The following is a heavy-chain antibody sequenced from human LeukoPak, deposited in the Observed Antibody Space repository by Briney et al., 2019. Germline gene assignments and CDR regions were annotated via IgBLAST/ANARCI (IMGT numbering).Heavy chain of an antibody. J-gene: IGHJ6*03. D-gene: IGHD3-10*01. CDR1: GFTFSSYE. V-gene: IGHV3-66*04. CDR3: ARLHYYGLLYYYYYVDV. Sequence: PGGSLRLSCAASGFTFSSYEMNWVCQAPGKGLEWVSVIYSGGSTYYADSVKGRFTISRDNSKNTLYLQMNSLRAEDTAVYYCARLHYYGLLYYYYYVDVWGKGTTVTISS. CDR2: IYSGGST.